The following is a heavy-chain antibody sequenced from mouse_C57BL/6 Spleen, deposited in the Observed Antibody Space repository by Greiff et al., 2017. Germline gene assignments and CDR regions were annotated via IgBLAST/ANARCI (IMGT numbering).Heavy chain of an antibody. CDR2: ISNLAYSI. Sequence: EVKVVESGGGLVQPGGSLKLSCAASGFTFSDYGMAWVRQAPRKGPEWVAFISNLAYSIYYADTVTGRFTISRENAKNTLYLEMSSLRSEDTAMYYCARPGDDYDGFAYWGQGTLVTVSA. V-gene: IGHV5-15*01. CDR1: GFTFSDYG. D-gene: IGHD2-4*01. J-gene: IGHJ3*01. CDR3: ARPGDDYDGFAY.